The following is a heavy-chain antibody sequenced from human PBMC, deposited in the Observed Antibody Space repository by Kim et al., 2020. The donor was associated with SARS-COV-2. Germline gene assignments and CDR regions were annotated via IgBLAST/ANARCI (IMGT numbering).Heavy chain of an antibody. CDR2: IWNDGSNK. CDR3: ARELLWFGELPLFDY. V-gene: IGHV3-33*01. Sequence: GGSLRLSCAASGFTFSSYGMHWVRQAPGKGLEWVAVIWNDGSNKYYADSGKGRFTNTSDNSKNTTNLQMNSLRSKDTAVYYCARELLWFGELPLFDYWGQGTLVTVSS. CDR1: GFTFSSYG. D-gene: IGHD3-10*01. J-gene: IGHJ4*02.